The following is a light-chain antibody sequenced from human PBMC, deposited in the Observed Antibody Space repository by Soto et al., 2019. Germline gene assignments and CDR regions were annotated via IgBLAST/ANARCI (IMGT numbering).Light chain of an antibody. J-gene: IGKJ4*01. CDR3: QQYGSSPPLT. CDR2: GAS. CDR1: QSVSSSY. Sequence: EIVLAQCPGTLSLSPGERATLSCRASQSVSSSYLAWYQQKPGQAPRLLIYGASSRATGIPDRFSGSGSGTEFTLTISRLEPEDFAVYYCQQYGSSPPLTFGGATKVDIK. V-gene: IGKV3-20*01.